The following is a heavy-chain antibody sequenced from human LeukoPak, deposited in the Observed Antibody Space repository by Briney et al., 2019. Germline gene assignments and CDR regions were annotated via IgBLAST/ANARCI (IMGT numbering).Heavy chain of an antibody. CDR3: ATYTQRFGAPGGADY. CDR2: INKDGSEK. CDR1: RLTFSGYW. J-gene: IGHJ4*02. V-gene: IGHV3-7*03. Sequence: GGSLRLSCVVSRLTFSGYWMRWVRQAPGKGLEWVAAINKDGSEKRCVDSVEGRFTISRDNARNSVYLQMTSLGAEDTAVYYCATYTQRFGAPGGADYWGLGALVTVSS. D-gene: IGHD2-8*02.